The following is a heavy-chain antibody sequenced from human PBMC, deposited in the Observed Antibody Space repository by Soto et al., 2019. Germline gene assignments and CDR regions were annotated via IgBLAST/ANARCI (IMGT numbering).Heavy chain of an antibody. D-gene: IGHD3-9*01. Sequence: SETLSLTCTVTGGSISSSSYYWGWIRQPPGKGLEWIGSIYYSGSTYYNPSLKSRVTISVDTSKNQFSLKLSSVTAADTAVYYCARLTPRYFAPEVGLDYWGQGTLVTVSS. V-gene: IGHV4-39*01. CDR1: GGSISSSSYY. J-gene: IGHJ4*02. CDR3: ARLTPRYFAPEVGLDY. CDR2: IYYSGST.